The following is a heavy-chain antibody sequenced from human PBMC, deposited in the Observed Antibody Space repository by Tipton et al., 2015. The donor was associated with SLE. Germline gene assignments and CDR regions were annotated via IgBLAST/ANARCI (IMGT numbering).Heavy chain of an antibody. CDR1: GGSISSGGYS. Sequence: TLSLTCAVSGGSISSGGYSWSWIRQPPGKGLEWIGYIYYSGSTNYNPSLKSRVTISVDTSKNQFSLKLSSVTAADTAVYYCARDLGSSGSFDYWGQGTLVTVSS. CDR3: ARDLGSSGSFDY. D-gene: IGHD6-13*01. CDR2: IYYSGST. J-gene: IGHJ4*02. V-gene: IGHV4-61*08.